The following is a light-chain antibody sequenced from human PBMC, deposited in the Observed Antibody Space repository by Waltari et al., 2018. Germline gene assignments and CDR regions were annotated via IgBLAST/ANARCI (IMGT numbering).Light chain of an antibody. CDR1: TLPKHY. J-gene: IGLJ3*02. CDR3: QSADNSGTYVL. V-gene: IGLV3-25*03. CDR2: KDR. Sequence: SSELTQPPSLSVSPGQTARLTCFGDTLPKHYAYWYQQKPGQAPVLVIYKDRERPSGIPERFSGSSSGTTVTLAISGVQAEDEADYYCQSADNSGTYVLFGGGTKVTVL.